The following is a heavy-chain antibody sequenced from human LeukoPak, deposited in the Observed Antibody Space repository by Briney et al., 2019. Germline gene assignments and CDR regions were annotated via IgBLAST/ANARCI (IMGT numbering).Heavy chain of an antibody. CDR3: ARGIVVENAIPGY. V-gene: IGHV3-74*01. J-gene: IGHJ4*02. CDR2: INTDGSST. D-gene: IGHD2-21*01. Sequence: QPGGSLRLSCAASGFTFSSYWMRWVRQVPGKGLVWVSRINTDGSSTTYADSVKGRFTISRDNAKNTLYLQMNSLRAEDTAVYFCARGIVVENAIPGYWGQGTLVTVSS. CDR1: GFTFSSYW.